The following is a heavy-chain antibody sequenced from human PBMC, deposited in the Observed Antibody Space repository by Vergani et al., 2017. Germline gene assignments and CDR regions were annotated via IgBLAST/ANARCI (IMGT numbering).Heavy chain of an antibody. Sequence: QVQLVQSGAEVKKPGSSVKVSCKASGGTFSSYAISWVRQAPGQGLEWMGGIIPIFGTANYAQKFQGRVTITADESTSTAYMELSSLRSEDTAVYYGAGGDYGEGTNNYYDGMDFWGQGTTVTVSS. J-gene: IGHJ6*02. D-gene: IGHD4-17*01. CDR1: GGTFSSYA. CDR3: AGGDYGEGTNNYYDGMDF. CDR2: IIPIFGTA. V-gene: IGHV1-69*01.